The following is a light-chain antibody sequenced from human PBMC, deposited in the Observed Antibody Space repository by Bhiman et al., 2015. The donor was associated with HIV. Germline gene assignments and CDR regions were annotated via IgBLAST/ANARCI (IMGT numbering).Light chain of an antibody. V-gene: IGLV3-25*03. CDR2: KDF. CDR1: ALPKQY. J-gene: IGLJ1*01. CDR3: QSADSSGKYV. Sequence: SYELTQPPSVSVSPGQTARITCSGDALPKQYTYWYQQKPGQAPEMVIYKDFERPSGIPERFSGSSSGTTVTLTISGVQAQDEADYYCQSADSSGKYVFGTGTKVTVL.